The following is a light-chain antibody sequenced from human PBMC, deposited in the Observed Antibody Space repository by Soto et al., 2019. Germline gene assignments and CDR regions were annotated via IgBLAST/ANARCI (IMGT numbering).Light chain of an antibody. J-gene: IGKJ1*01. CDR2: GSS. V-gene: IGKV3-20*01. Sequence: EIVLTQSPGTLSLSPRERATLSCRASQSVNDNYLAWYQHKPGQAPRLLIYGSSSRAPGIPDRCSGSGSGTDFTLTSSRREHEDFVIYYGQQYAASPRTFGQGTQVEVK. CDR1: QSVNDNY. CDR3: QQYAASPRT.